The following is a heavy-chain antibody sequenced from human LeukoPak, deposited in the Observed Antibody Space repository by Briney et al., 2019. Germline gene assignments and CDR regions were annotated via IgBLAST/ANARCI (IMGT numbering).Heavy chain of an antibody. D-gene: IGHD3-10*01. CDR1: GYTFTGYY. CDR2: INPSSGVT. J-gene: IGHJ4*02. V-gene: IGHV1-2*02. CDR3: ARDLYGSGSYIPFDY. Sequence: ASVKVSCKASGYTFTGYYMHWVRQAPGQGLEWMGWINPSSGVTNYAQKFQGRVTMTSDTSISTAYMELSSLRSDDTAVYYCARDLYGSGSYIPFDYWGQGSLVTVSS.